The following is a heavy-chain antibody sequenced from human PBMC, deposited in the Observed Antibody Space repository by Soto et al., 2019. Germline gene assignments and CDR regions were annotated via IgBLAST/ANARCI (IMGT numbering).Heavy chain of an antibody. CDR1: SDSMNSGGYY. D-gene: IGHD6-6*01. J-gene: IGHJ6*02. CDR2: IYSNGDT. V-gene: IGHV4-31*03. Sequence: SESLSLTCSVSSDSMNSGGYYWSWIRQHPGKGLEWIGYIYSNGDTYYNPSLKSRVTISVDTSKNQFSLNLTSVTAADTAVYYCVRRGGSSSGYYYYAMDVWGQGTTVTVSS. CDR3: VRRGGSSSGYYYYAMDV.